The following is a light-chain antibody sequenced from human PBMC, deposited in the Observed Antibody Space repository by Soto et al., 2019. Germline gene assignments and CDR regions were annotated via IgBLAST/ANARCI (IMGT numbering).Light chain of an antibody. CDR3: SAYTSSSTPLYV. Sequence: QSALTQPASVSGSPGQSITISCTGTSSDVGGYNYVSWYQQHPGKAPKIMIYDVSNRPSGVSNRFSGSKSDNTAALTIAGLQAEGEADYYCSAYTSSSTPLYVFGTGSKLPLL. V-gene: IGLV2-14*01. J-gene: IGLJ1*01. CDR2: DVS. CDR1: SSDVGGYNY.